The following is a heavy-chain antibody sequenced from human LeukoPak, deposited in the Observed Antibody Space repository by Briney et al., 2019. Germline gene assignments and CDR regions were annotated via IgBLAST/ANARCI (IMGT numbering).Heavy chain of an antibody. CDR1: GFTFSSYA. CDR2: ISFDGSNK. D-gene: IGHD3-22*01. J-gene: IGHJ4*02. CDR3: ASDDYYDSRGYFWGFFDY. V-gene: IGHV3-30*04. Sequence: GGSLRLSCAASGFTFSSYAMHWVRQAPGKGLEWVTLISFDGSNKYYADSVKGRFTISRDNSKNTLYLQMNSLRAEDTAVYYCASDDYYDSRGYFWGFFDYWGQGTLVTVSS.